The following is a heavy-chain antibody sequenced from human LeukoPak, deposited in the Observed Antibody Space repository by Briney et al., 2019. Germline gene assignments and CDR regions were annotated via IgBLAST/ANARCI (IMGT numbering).Heavy chain of an antibody. V-gene: IGHV4-34*01. Sequence: PSETLSLTCAVYGGSFSGYYWSWIRQPPGKGLEWIGEINHSGSTNYNPSLKSRVTISVDTSKNQFSLKLSSVTAADTAVYYCARNYRGGWYYLDYWGQGTLVTVSS. CDR3: ARNYRGGWYYLDY. CDR2: INHSGST. D-gene: IGHD6-19*01. CDR1: GGSFSGYY. J-gene: IGHJ4*02.